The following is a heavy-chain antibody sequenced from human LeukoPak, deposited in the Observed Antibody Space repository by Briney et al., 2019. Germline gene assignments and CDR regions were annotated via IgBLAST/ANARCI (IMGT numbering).Heavy chain of an antibody. J-gene: IGHJ4*02. CDR2: IWYDGSNK. D-gene: IGHD5-18*01. V-gene: IGHV3-33*01. CDR3: ARATIQMSYFDY. CDR1: GFTFSSYG. Sequence: GSLRLSCAASGFTFSSYGMHWVRQAPGKGLEWVAVIWYDGSNKYYADSVKGRFTISRDNSKNTLYLQMNSLRAQDTAVYYCARATIQMSYFDYWGQGTLVTVSS.